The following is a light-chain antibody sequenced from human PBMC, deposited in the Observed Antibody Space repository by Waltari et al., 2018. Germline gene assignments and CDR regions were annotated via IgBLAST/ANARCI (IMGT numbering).Light chain of an antibody. CDR1: QSISTN. Sequence: EIVMTQSPATLSVSPGESATLSCRASQSISTNLAWYQQKPGQAPRLLSYGASTRATGFPARFSGSGFGTEFTLTISSLRSEDFAVYYCQHYHNWPPITFGQGTRLEIK. V-gene: IGKV3-15*01. CDR2: GAS. J-gene: IGKJ5*01. CDR3: QHYHNWPPIT.